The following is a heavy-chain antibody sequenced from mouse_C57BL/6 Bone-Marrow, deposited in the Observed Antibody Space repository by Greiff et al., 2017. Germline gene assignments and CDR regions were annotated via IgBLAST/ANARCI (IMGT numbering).Heavy chain of an antibody. CDR1: GYTFTSYW. Sequence: QVQLQQPGAELVKPGASVKMSCKASGYTFTSYWITWVKQRPGQGLEWIGDIYPGSGSTNYTEKFKGKSTLTVDTSSSTAYMQLSSLTSEDSAVYYGASRGLGGGVYYFDFGGQGTTLTVSA. D-gene: IGHD4-1*01. V-gene: IGHV1-55*01. CDR3: ASRGLGGGVYYFDF. CDR2: IYPGSGST. J-gene: IGHJ2*01.